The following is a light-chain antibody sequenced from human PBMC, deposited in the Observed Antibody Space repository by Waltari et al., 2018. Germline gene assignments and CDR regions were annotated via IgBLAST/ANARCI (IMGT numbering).Light chain of an antibody. J-gene: IGLJ3*02. V-gene: IGLV2-23*01. CDR1: RSDVGSYDL. CDR2: EAT. Sequence: QSALTQPASVSGSPGQSITISCPGTRSDVGSYDLFSWYQHHPGKAPKLMIYEATQRPSGVSDRFSGSKSGNTASLTISGLQAEDEADYYCCSYVGDVTWVFGGGTKLTVL. CDR3: CSYVGDVTWV.